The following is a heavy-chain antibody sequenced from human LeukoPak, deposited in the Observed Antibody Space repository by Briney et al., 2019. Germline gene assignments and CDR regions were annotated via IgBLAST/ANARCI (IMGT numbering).Heavy chain of an antibody. CDR3: ARDRFGVTRSYAFDI. V-gene: IGHV3-53*01. Sequence: GGSLRLSCAASGFTVSSNYMSWVRQAPGKGLEWVSVIYSGGRTYYADSVKGRFTISRDNSKNTLYLQMNSLRAEDTAVYYCARDRFGVTRSYAFDIWGQGTMVTVSS. CDR2: IYSGGRT. D-gene: IGHD2-2*01. J-gene: IGHJ3*02. CDR1: GFTVSSNY.